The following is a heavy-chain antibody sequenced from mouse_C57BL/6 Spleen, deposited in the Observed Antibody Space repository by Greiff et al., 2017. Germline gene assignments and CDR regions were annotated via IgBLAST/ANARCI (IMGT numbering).Heavy chain of an antibody. D-gene: IGHD3-2*02. Sequence: VQLQQPGAELVRPGSSVKLSCKASGYTFTSYWMHWVKQRPIQGLEWIGNIDPSDSETHYNQQFKDKATLTVDKSSSTAYMQLSSLTSEDSAVYYCARAQTAQGYYYAMDYWGQGTSVTVSS. CDR2: IDPSDSET. V-gene: IGHV1-52*01. J-gene: IGHJ4*01. CDR3: ARAQTAQGYYYAMDY. CDR1: GYTFTSYW.